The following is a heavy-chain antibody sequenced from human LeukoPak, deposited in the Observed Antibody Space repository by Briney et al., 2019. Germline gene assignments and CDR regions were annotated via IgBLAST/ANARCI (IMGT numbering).Heavy chain of an antibody. J-gene: IGHJ6*02. V-gene: IGHV1-8*01. Sequence: ASVKVSCKASGYTFTSYDINWVRQATGQGLGWMGWMNPNSGNTGYAQKFQGRVTMTRNTSISTAYMELSSLRSEDTAVYYCARGAGYYYYYGMDVWGQGTTVTVSS. CDR3: ARGAGYYYYYGMDV. D-gene: IGHD6-25*01. CDR2: MNPNSGNT. CDR1: GYTFTSYD.